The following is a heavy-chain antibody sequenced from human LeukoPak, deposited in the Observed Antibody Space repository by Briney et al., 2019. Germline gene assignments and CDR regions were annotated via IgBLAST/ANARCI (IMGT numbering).Heavy chain of an antibody. V-gene: IGHV3-23*01. CDR3: AKAAHTYYYDSSGYLGPDDAFDI. Sequence: GGSLRLSCAASGFTFSSYAMSWVRQAPGKGLEWVSAISGSGGSTYCADSVKGRFTISRDNSKNTLYLQMNSLRAEDTAVYYCAKAAHTYYYDSSGYLGPDDAFDIWGQGTMVTVSS. D-gene: IGHD3-22*01. CDR2: ISGSGGST. CDR1: GFTFSSYA. J-gene: IGHJ3*02.